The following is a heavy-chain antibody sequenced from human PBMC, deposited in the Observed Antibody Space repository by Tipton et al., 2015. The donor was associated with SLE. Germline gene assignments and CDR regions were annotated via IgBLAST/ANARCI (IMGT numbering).Heavy chain of an antibody. D-gene: IGHD5-12*01. CDR1: GGSISSYY. Sequence: TLSLTCPVSGGSISSYYWSWIRQPPGKGLEWIGYIYYSGSTNYNPSLKSRVTISVDTSKNQFSLKLSSVTAADTAVYYCARRLTRYSGYDYFDYWGQGTLVTVSS. V-gene: IGHV4-59*08. CDR2: IYYSGST. CDR3: ARRLTRYSGYDYFDY. J-gene: IGHJ4*02.